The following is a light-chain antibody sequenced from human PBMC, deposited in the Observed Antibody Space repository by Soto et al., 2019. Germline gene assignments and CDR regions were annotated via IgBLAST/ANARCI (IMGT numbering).Light chain of an antibody. V-gene: IGLV2-14*01. CDR2: EVS. Sequence: QSVLAQPSSVSWSPGQSITISCTGTITDVGCYNYVSWYQHHPGKGPKLIIYEVSNRPSGVSDRFSGSKSGNKASLIISNLEAEDESDHHCGSDTSTDTTFVFGGGTKVIV. CDR1: ITDVGCYNY. CDR3: GSDTSTDTTFV. J-gene: IGLJ1*01.